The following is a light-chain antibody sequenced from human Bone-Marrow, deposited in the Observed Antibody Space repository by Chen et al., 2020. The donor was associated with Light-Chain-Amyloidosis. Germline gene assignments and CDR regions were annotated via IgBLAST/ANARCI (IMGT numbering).Light chain of an antibody. CDR2: SAS. CDR3: QQTYNAPA. CDR1: QSISNY. J-gene: IGKJ3*01. V-gene: IGKV1-39*01. Sequence: DIQMTHSPSSLSASVGDRVTMTCPASQSISNYLNWYQQRPGKAPKLLIRSASTLQSGVPSRCSGSGFGTDCSLTISRLQPEDFASYYCQQTYNAPAFGPGTKVDI.